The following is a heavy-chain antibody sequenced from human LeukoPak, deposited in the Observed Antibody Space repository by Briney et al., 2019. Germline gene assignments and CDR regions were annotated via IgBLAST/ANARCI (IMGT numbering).Heavy chain of an antibody. D-gene: IGHD1-26*01. CDR1: EFSFGSYA. V-gene: IGHV3-23*01. CDR2: ISGSGDST. CDR3: AKGGGSYFRRVTYYYYYMDV. J-gene: IGHJ6*03. Sequence: PGGSLRLSCAASEFSFGSYAMSWVRQAPGKGLQWVPGISGSGDSTYYADSVNGRFTISRDNSKNTLYLQMISLRAEDTAVYYCAKGGGSYFRRVTYYYYYMDVWGKGTTVTVSS.